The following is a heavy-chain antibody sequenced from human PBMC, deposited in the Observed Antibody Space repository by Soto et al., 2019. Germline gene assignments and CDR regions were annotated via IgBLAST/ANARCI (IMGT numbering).Heavy chain of an antibody. D-gene: IGHD4-17*01. CDR1: GGSISNSSYY. V-gene: IGHV4-39*01. CDR3: ANLSMTTVTTRAY. CDR2: IFYRGNT. Sequence: QLHLQESGPGLVKPSETLSLTCTVSGGSISNSSYYWGWIRQPPGKGLEWIGSIFYRGNTYYNPSHKSRVTISVDTSKNQFSLKLSSVTAADTAAYYCANLSMTTVTTRAYWGQGTLVTVSS. J-gene: IGHJ4*02.